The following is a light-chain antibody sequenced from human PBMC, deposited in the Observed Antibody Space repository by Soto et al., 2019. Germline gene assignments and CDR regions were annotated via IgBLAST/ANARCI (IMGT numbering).Light chain of an antibody. V-gene: IGKV3-20*01. CDR1: QSVSSSY. CDR2: GAS. J-gene: IGKJ4*01. Sequence: ELVLTQSPGTLSLSPGERDTLSCRASQSVSSSYLAWYQQKPGQAPRLLIYGASSRATGIPDRFSGSGSGTDFTLTISRLEPEDFAVYYCQQYGSSPLTFGGGTKVDI. CDR3: QQYGSSPLT.